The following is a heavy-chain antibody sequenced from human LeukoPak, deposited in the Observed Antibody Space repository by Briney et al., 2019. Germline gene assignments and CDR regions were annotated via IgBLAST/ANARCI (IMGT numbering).Heavy chain of an antibody. CDR3: AREVQLERLAFGKEGSALDY. Sequence: PGGSLRLSCAASGFPSDNYAMHWVRQAPGKGLEWVSSISWNSGSIGYVDSVKGRFTISRDNAKNSLYLQMNSLRAEDTAVYYCAREVQLERLAFGKEGSALDYWGQGTLVTVSS. D-gene: IGHD1-1*01. CDR1: GFPSDNYA. J-gene: IGHJ4*02. V-gene: IGHV3-9*02. CDR2: ISWNSGSI.